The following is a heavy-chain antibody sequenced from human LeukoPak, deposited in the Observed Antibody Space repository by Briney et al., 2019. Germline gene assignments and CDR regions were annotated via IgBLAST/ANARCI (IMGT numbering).Heavy chain of an antibody. CDR1: GFTFSNAW. V-gene: IGHV3-15*01. J-gene: IGHJ4*02. D-gene: IGHD4-17*01. CDR2: IKSKTDGGTT. Sequence: GGSLRLSCAASGFTFSNAWMSWVRQAPGKGLEWVGRIKSKTDGGTTDYAAPVKGRFTISRDDSKNTLYLQMNSLKTEDTAVYYCTTDRNGDYVGPDDYWGQGTLVTVSS. CDR3: TTDRNGDYVGPDDY.